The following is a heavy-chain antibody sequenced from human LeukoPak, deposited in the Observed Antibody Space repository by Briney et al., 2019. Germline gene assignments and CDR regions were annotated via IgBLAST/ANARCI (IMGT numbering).Heavy chain of an antibody. CDR3: ARTQYSSSGGWFDP. Sequence: SETLSLTCTVSGGSISSSSYYWGWIRQPPGKGLEWIGSIYYSGSTYYNPSLKSRVTISVDTSKNQFSLKLSSVTAADTAVYYCARTQYSSSGGWFDPWGQGTLVTVSS. CDR1: GGSISSSSYY. CDR2: IYYSGST. D-gene: IGHD6-6*01. J-gene: IGHJ5*02. V-gene: IGHV4-39*07.